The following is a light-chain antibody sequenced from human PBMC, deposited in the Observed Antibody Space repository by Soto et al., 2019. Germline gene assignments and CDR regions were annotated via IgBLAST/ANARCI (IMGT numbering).Light chain of an antibody. Sequence: DVQMTQSPSSLSASVGGRVTITCRASQKITTYLNWYQQKPGKAPQLLIYAASTLQGGVPSRFSGSGSGTDFTLTINSLQPEDFATYYCQHSYYSPSFGGGTKVEIK. CDR3: QHSYYSPS. CDR1: QKITTY. J-gene: IGKJ4*01. CDR2: AAS. V-gene: IGKV1-39*01.